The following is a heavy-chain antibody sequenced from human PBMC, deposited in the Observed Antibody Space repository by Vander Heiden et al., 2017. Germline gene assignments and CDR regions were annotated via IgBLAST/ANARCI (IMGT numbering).Heavy chain of an antibody. CDR2: ISGSGGST. CDR1: VFTFSSYA. D-gene: IGHD6-13*01. CDR3: AKDEAAAGTIWFDP. V-gene: IGHV3-23*01. J-gene: IGHJ5*02. Sequence: EVQLLESGGGLVQPGGSLRLSCAASVFTFSSYAMSWVRQAQGKGLEWVSAISGSGGSTYYADSMKGRFTISRDNSKNTLYLQMNSLRAEDTAVYYCAKDEAAAGTIWFDPWGQGTLVTVFS.